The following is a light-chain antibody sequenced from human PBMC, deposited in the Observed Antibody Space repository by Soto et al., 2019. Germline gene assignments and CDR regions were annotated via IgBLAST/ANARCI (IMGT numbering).Light chain of an antibody. Sequence: EIVLKTSPGTLSLSPGDRATLSCRASQSVSNNYLARYQQKPGQAPRLLIYGASNRATGIPDRFSGSGSGTDFTLTISRLEPEDFAVYYCQHYGSSPETFGQGTKVDIK. CDR3: QHYGSSPET. CDR1: QSVSNNY. CDR2: GAS. J-gene: IGKJ1*01. V-gene: IGKV3-20*01.